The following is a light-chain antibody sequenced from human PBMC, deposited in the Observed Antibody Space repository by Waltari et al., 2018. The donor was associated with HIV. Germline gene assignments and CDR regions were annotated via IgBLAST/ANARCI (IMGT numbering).Light chain of an antibody. CDR2: GNS. CDR3: QSYDSSLSGSGV. V-gene: IGLV1-40*01. J-gene: IGLJ3*02. Sequence: QSVLTQPPSVSGAPGQRVTISCTGSSPNIGAGYDVPWYQQLPGTAPKLLIYGNSNRPSGVPDRFSGSKSGTSASLAITGLQAEDEADYYCQSYDSSLSGSGVFGGGTKLTVL. CDR1: SPNIGAGYD.